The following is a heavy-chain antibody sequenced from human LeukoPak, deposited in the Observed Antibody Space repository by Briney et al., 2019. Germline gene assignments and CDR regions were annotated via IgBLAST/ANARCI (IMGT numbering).Heavy chain of an antibody. Sequence: GGSLRLSCAASGFTFTSYSMNWVRQAPGKGLEWVSSISSSSSYIYYADSVKGRFTISRDNAENSLYLQMNSLRAEDTAICYCARDRRRLAGYNYGWNDAFDIWGQGTMVTVSS. V-gene: IGHV3-21*01. J-gene: IGHJ3*02. D-gene: IGHD5-18*01. CDR3: ARDRRRLAGYNYGWNDAFDI. CDR1: GFTFTSYS. CDR2: ISSSSSYI.